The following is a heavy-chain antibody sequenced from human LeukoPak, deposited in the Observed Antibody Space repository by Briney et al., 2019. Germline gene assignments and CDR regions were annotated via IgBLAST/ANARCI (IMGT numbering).Heavy chain of an antibody. D-gene: IGHD2-2*01. V-gene: IGHV3-23*01. CDR1: GFTFSSYA. CDR3: AKGTLDIVVVPAAPKVYYFDY. Sequence: GGSLRLSCAASGFTFSSYAMSWVRQAPGKGLEWVSAISGSGGSTYYADSVKGRFTISRDNYKNTLYLQMNSLRAEDTAVYYCAKGTLDIVVVPAAPKVYYFDYWGQGTLVTVSS. J-gene: IGHJ4*02. CDR2: ISGSGGST.